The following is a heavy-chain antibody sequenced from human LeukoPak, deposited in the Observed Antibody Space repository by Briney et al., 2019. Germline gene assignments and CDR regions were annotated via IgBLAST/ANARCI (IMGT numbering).Heavy chain of an antibody. D-gene: IGHD6-19*01. J-gene: IGHJ4*02. V-gene: IGHV4-39*07. CDR2: IYYSGST. Sequence: SETLSLTCTVSGGSISSSSYYWGWIRQPPGKGLEWIGSIYYSGSTNYNPSLKSRVTISVDTSKNQFSLKLSSVTAADTAVYYCARGPRYSSGALYRPLDYWGQGTLVTVSS. CDR1: GGSISSSSYY. CDR3: ARGPRYSSGALYRPLDY.